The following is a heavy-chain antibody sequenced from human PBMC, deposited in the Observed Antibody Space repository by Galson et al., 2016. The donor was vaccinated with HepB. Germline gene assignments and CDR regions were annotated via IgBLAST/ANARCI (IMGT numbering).Heavy chain of an antibody. CDR3: ISGEY. CDR2: INQDGNEK. Sequence: SLRLSCAGSGFTFTRDWMTWVRQAPGMGLEWVANINQDGNEKNYADSVKGRFSISRDNAKNLMPLQMNSLRVEDTAVYYCISGEYWGQGTLVTVSS. V-gene: IGHV3-7*01. CDR1: GFTFTRDW. D-gene: IGHD6-19*01. J-gene: IGHJ4*02.